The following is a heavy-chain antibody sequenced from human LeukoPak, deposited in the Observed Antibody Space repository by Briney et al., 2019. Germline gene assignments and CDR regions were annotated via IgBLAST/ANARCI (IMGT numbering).Heavy chain of an antibody. J-gene: IGHJ6*03. V-gene: IGHV4-39*01. CDR3: ARGWSKDVRLRPGRYYMDV. Sequence: KPSETLSLTCTVSGGSISSSSYYWGWIRQPPGKGLEWIGSIYYSGSTYYNPSLKSRVTISVDTSKNQFSLKLSSVTAADTAVYYCARGWSKDVRLRPGRYYMDVWGKGTTVTVSS. CDR1: GGSISSSSYY. D-gene: IGHD4-17*01. CDR2: IYYSGST.